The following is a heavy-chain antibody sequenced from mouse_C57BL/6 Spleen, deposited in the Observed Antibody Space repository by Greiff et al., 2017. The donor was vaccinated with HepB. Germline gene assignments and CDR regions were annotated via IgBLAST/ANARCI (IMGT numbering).Heavy chain of an antibody. CDR1: GYAFTNYL. J-gene: IGHJ3*01. D-gene: IGHD2-1*01. V-gene: IGHV1-54*01. Sequence: QVQLQQPGAELVRPGTSVKVSCKASGYAFTNYLIEWVKQRPGQGLEWIGVINPGSGGTNYNEKFKGKATLTADKSSSTAYMQLSSLTSEDSAVYFCARKGNSWFAYWGQGTLVTVSA. CDR2: INPGSGGT. CDR3: ARKGNSWFAY.